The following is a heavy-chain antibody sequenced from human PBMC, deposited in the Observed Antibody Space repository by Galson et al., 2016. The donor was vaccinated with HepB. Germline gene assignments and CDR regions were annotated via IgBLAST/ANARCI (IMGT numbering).Heavy chain of an antibody. CDR2: IHFSGTPI. Sequence: SLRLSCAGSGFTFGSFEMTWVRQAPGKGLEWVSIIHFSGTPIYYADSVKGRFTISRDNAKNSLYLQMNSLRVEDTATYYCARSPPYKYCSGGMGPSFHYKYGRDVWGRGTTVTVSS. V-gene: IGHV3-48*03. CDR3: ARSPPYKYCSGGMGPSFHYKYGRDV. D-gene: IGHD2-15*01. J-gene: IGHJ6*02. CDR1: GFTFGSFE.